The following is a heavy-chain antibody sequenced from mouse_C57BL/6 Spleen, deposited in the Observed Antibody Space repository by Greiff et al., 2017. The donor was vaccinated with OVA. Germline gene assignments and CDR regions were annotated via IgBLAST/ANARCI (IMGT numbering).Heavy chain of an antibody. D-gene: IGHD1-1*01. CDR3: ARTSSYDGYFDV. CDR1: GFTFSDYY. Sequence: EVHLVESEGGLVQPGSSMKLSCTASGFTFSDYYMAWVRQVPEKGLEWVANINYDGSSTYYLDSLKSRFIISRDNAKNILYLQMSSLKSEDTATYYCARTSSYDGYFDVWGTGTTVTVSS. V-gene: IGHV5-16*01. J-gene: IGHJ1*03. CDR2: INYDGSST.